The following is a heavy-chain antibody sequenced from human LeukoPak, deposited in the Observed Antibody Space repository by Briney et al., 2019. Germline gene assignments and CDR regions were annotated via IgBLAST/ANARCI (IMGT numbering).Heavy chain of an antibody. CDR2: IYTSGST. Sequence: PSQTLSLTCTVSGGSISSGSYYWSWIRQPAGKGLEWVGRIYTSGSTNYNPSLKSRVTISLDTSKNQFSLKLSSVTAAESAVYYCAREVGFGYFYYYMDVWGKGATVTVSS. V-gene: IGHV4-61*02. CDR3: AREVGFGYFYYYMDV. CDR1: GGSISSGSYY. J-gene: IGHJ6*03. D-gene: IGHD3-10*01.